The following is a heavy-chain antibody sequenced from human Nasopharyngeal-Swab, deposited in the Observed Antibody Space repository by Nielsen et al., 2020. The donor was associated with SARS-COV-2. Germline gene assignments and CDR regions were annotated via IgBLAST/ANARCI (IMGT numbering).Heavy chain of an antibody. J-gene: IGHJ4*02. D-gene: IGHD3-10*01. CDR3: AHTCSMVQGVMSY. Sequence: SGPTLVKPPQPFTLTCTFSVFSLSTTPVGVGWIRQPPGKALEWLALIYWDDDKRYSPSLKSSFTITKDTSKNQVVLTMNNMYPVDTATYYCAHTCSMVQGVMSYWGQGTLVTVSS. CDR1: VFSLSTTPVG. CDR2: IYWDDDK. V-gene: IGHV2-5*02.